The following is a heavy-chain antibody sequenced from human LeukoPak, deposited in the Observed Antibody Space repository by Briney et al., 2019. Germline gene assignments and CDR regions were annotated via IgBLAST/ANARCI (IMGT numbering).Heavy chain of an antibody. CDR1: VYTFTRYG. Sequence: AAVTVSCKPSVYTFTRYGIRWLRQAPGDRLEGMGWISAYNGNTNYEQKLQGRVTMTTDTSKSTAYLKLRSVRSDDTAVYYCARDHIVGAGFDYWGQGTLVTVSS. V-gene: IGHV1-18*01. CDR3: ARDHIVGAGFDY. J-gene: IGHJ4*02. D-gene: IGHD1-26*01. CDR2: ISAYNGNT.